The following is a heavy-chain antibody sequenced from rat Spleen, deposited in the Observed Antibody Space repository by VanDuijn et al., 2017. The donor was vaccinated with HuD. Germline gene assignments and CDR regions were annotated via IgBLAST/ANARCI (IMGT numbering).Heavy chain of an antibody. CDR2: INTDGGST. V-gene: IGHV5-58*01. CDR3: AKPASYSWYFDF. CDR1: GFTFSNYG. Sequence: EVQLVESGGGLVQPGRSLKLSCAASGFTFSNYGMAWVCQAPGKGLEWVSSINTDGGSTYYPDSVKGRFTISRDNAENTVYLQMNSLRSEDTATYYCAKPASYSWYFDFWGPGTMVTVSS. J-gene: IGHJ1*01. D-gene: IGHD1-2*01.